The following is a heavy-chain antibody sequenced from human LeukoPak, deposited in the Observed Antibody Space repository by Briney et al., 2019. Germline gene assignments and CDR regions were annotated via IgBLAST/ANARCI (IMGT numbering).Heavy chain of an antibody. D-gene: IGHD5-24*01. Sequence: PGGSLRLSCAASGFTFSSYSMNWVRQAPGKGLEWVSYISSSSSTIYYADSVKGRFTISRDNSRNTLYMRMNSLRVEDTAVYYCANRRDGYNRENWGQGALVTVSS. CDR2: ISSSSSTI. CDR1: GFTFSSYS. J-gene: IGHJ4*02. V-gene: IGHV3-48*01. CDR3: ANRRDGYNREN.